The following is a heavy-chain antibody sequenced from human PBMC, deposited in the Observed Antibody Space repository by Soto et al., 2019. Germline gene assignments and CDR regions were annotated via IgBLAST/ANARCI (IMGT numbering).Heavy chain of an antibody. CDR3: ARDPPPPDY. Sequence: QVQLVQSGAEVKKPGASVKVSCKASGYTFASYAISWMRQAPGQGLEWMGWISAYNGNTNYAQKLQGRVTMTTDTCTSTAYMELRCLRSDDTDVYYCARDPPPPDYWGQGTLVTVSS. V-gene: IGHV1-18*01. CDR2: ISAYNGNT. J-gene: IGHJ4*02. CDR1: GYTFASYA.